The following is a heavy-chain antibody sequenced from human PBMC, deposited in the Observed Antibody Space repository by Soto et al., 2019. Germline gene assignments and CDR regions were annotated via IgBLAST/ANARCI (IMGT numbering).Heavy chain of an antibody. J-gene: IGHJ4*02. D-gene: IGHD3-16*01. V-gene: IGHV3-23*01. CDR3: AKLVWGGDAYYDC. CDR2: ISGSGDST. CDR1: GFTFSYYA. Sequence: PGGSLRLSCAASGFTFSYYAMSWVRQAPGKGLEWVSAISGSGDSTYYADSVKGRFTVSRDNSKNTLFLQMNSLRAEDTAVYYGAKLVWGGDAYYDCWGQGTVVTVSS.